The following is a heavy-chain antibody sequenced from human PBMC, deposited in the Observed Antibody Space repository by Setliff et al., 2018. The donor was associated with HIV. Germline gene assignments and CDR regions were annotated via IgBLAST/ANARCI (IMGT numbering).Heavy chain of an antibody. Sequence: SETLSLTCAVYGESLSAYYWTWIRQPPGKGLEWIGEISHGGSANYNPSLKSRVTISEDTSKNQFSLKLKSATAADTAVYYCARGRGPVGGDAIDTWGQGTMVTVSS. CDR1: GESLSAYY. J-gene: IGHJ3*02. CDR3: ARGRGPVGGDAIDT. D-gene: IGHD3-16*01. CDR2: ISHGGSA. V-gene: IGHV4-34*01.